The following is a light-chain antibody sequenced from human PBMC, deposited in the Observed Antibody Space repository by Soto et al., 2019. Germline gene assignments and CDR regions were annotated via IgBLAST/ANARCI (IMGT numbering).Light chain of an antibody. Sequence: DIQMTQSPSSLSASVGDRVTITCQASQDISKYLNWYQQRPGKAPNLLIYDASSLEAGVPSRFTGSGSRTDFTFTISSLQPAAIATYYCQRYDTPPGTFGGGTKVYIK. V-gene: IGKV1-33*01. CDR3: QRYDTPPGT. J-gene: IGKJ4*01. CDR2: DAS. CDR1: QDISKY.